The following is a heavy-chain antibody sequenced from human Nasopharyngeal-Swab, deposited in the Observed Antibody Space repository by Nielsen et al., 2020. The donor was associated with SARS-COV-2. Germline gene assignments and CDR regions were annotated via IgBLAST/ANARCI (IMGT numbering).Heavy chain of an antibody. V-gene: IGHV4-31*03. Sequence: SETLFLTCTVSGGSISSGGYYWSWIRQHPGKGLEWIGYIYYSGSTYYNPSLKSRVTISVDTSKNQFSLKLSSVTAADTAVYYCARDKRYGDYGGEGWFDPWGQGTLVIVSS. CDR3: ARDKRYGDYGGEGWFDP. CDR2: IYYSGST. CDR1: GGSISSGGYY. D-gene: IGHD4-17*01. J-gene: IGHJ5*02.